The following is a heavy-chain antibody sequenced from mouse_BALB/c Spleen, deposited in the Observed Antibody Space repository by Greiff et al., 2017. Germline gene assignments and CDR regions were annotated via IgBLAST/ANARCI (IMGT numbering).Heavy chain of an antibody. J-gene: IGHJ3*01. CDR3: ARYSRYYGSSWGFAY. V-gene: IGHV1-18*01. CDR1: GYTFTEYT. Sequence: DVHLVESGPELVKPGASVKISCKTSGYTFTEYTMHWVKQSHGKSLEWIGGINPNNGGTSYNQKFKGKATLTVDKSSSTAYMELRSLTSEDSAVYYCARYSRYYGSSWGFAYWGQGTLVTVSA. D-gene: IGHD1-1*01. CDR2: INPNNGGT.